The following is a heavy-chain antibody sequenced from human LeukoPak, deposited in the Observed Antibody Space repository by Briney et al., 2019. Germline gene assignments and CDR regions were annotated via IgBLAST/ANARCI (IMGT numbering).Heavy chain of an antibody. CDR1: GFTFSNAR. CDR3: TTDPPYNWNYDY. V-gene: IGHV3-15*01. CDR2: IKSKTDGGTT. D-gene: IGHD1-7*01. Sequence: KSGESLRLSCAASGFTFSNARMSWDRQAPGNGLDSVGRIKSKTDGGTTDYAAPVKGRFTISRDDSNNPLYLQMNSLKPEDTAVYYCTTDPPYNWNYDYWGQGTLVTVSS. J-gene: IGHJ4*02.